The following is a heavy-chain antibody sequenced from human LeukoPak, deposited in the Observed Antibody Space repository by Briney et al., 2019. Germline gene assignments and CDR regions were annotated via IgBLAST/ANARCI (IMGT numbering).Heavy chain of an antibody. CDR3: AMTVAADY. J-gene: IGHJ4*02. CDR2: ISDSGGST. D-gene: IGHD6-19*01. Sequence: PGGSLGLSCAASGFTFNNYAMTWVRQAPGKGLEWVSTISDSGGSTYYADSVKGRFTISRDNSKNTLYLQVSNLKAEDTALYYCAMTVAADYWGQGTLVTVSS. V-gene: IGHV3-23*01. CDR1: GFTFNNYA.